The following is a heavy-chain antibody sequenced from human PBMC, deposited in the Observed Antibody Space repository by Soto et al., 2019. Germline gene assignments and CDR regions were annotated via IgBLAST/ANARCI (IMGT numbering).Heavy chain of an antibody. V-gene: IGHV1-18*01. CDR3: ARTSGRRNDFDL. CDR1: NYIFGAFG. CDR2: ITPYNGNT. D-gene: IGHD1-1*01. Sequence: ASVKVSCKASNYIFGAFGISWVRQAPGQGLEWMGWITPYNGNTRYAEKFQDRVTMTADTSTTTAYMEVRSLTSDDTAVYYCARTSGRRNDFDLWGQGAVVTVSS. J-gene: IGHJ3*01.